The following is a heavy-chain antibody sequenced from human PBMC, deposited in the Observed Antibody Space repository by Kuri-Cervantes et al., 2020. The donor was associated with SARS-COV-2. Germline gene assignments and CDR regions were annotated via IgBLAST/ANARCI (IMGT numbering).Heavy chain of an antibody. J-gene: IGHJ4*02. Sequence: SETLSLTCTVSGGSISSSSYYWGWIRQPPGKGLEWIGSIYYSGSTYCNPSLKSRVTISVDTSKNQFSLKLSSVTAADTAVYYCARQEIHSIVVVPAAIDYWGQGTLVTVSS. CDR3: ARQEIHSIVVVPAAIDY. CDR1: GGSISSSSYY. D-gene: IGHD2-2*01. V-gene: IGHV4-39*01. CDR2: IYYSGST.